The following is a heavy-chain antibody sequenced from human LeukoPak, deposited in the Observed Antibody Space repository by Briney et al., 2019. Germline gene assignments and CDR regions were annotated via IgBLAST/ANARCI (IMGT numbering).Heavy chain of an antibody. V-gene: IGHV4-38-2*02. CDR2: IYHSGST. Sequence: PSETLSLTCTVSGYSISSGYYWGWIRQPPGKGLEWIGSIYHSGSTYYNPSLKSRVTISVDTSKNQFSLKLSSVTAADTAVYYCARDIAANSLGGNDYWGQGTLVTVSS. D-gene: IGHD6-25*01. J-gene: IGHJ4*02. CDR3: ARDIAANSLGGNDY. CDR1: GYSISSGYY.